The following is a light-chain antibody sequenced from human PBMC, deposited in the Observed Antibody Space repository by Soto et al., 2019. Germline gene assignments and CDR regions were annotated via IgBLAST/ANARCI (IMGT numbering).Light chain of an antibody. CDR3: QQYNSYPWT. CDR1: QSISSW. V-gene: IGKV1-5*03. Sequence: DIERTHSPSTLFASVGDRVTITCRPSQSISSWLAWYQQKPGKDPKLLIYKASSLESGVPSRFSGSGSGTEFTLTISSLQPDDFATYYCQQYNSYPWTFGQGAKVDIK. CDR2: KAS. J-gene: IGKJ1*01.